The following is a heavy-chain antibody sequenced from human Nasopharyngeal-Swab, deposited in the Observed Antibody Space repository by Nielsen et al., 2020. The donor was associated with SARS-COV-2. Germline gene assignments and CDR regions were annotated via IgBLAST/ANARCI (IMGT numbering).Heavy chain of an antibody. CDR3: TTGGSTAVLRVPPRPRNYCHY. D-gene: IGHD3-3*01. Sequence: GGSLRLSCAASGFTFNNAWMSWVRQAPGKGLEWVGRIKTKSDGGTTDYAAPVKGRFTISRDDSKTTLYLQMNSLKPEDTAVYYCTTGGSTAVLRVPPRPRNYCHYWGQGTLVTVSS. CDR2: IKTKSDGGTT. V-gene: IGHV3-15*01. CDR1: GFTFNNAW. J-gene: IGHJ4*02.